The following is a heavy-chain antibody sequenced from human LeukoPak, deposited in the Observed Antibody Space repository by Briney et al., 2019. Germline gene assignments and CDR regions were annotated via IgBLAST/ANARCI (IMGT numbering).Heavy chain of an antibody. CDR1: GFTFSSYA. J-gene: IGHJ4*02. CDR3: AKEARDILTHYYWGSQFDY. D-gene: IGHD3-9*01. Sequence: AGGSLRLSCAASGFTFSSYAMNWVRQAPGKGLEWVAAISGRGGDTFYADSVKGRFTFSRDNSKNTMFLQMNSLRAEDTALYYCAKEARDILTHYYWGSQFDYWGQGTLVIVSS. CDR2: ISGRGGDT. V-gene: IGHV3-23*01.